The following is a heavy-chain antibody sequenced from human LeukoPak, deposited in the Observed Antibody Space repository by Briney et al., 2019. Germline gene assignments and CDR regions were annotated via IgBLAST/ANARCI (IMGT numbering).Heavy chain of an antibody. Sequence: ASVKVSCKASGYTFTGDYMHWVRQAPGQGLEWMGWINPNSGGTNYAQKFQGRVTMTRDTSISTAYMELSRLRSDDTAVYYCARRAGAYSHPYDYWGQGTLVTVSS. D-gene: IGHD4/OR15-4a*01. J-gene: IGHJ4*02. CDR1: GYTFTGDY. CDR2: INPNSGGT. CDR3: ARRAGAYSHPYDY. V-gene: IGHV1-2*02.